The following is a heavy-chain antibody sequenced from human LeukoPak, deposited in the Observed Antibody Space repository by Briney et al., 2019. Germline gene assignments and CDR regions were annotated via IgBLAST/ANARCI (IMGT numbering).Heavy chain of an antibody. J-gene: IGHJ4*02. CDR1: GFTFSSYA. CDR2: IRYDGSNK. V-gene: IGHV3-30*02. Sequence: GGSLRLSCAASGFTFSSYAMSWVRQAPGKGLEWVAFIRYDGSNKYYADSVKGRFTISRDNSKNTLYLQMNSLRAEDTAVYYCAKGRETTVNPPFDWGQGTLVTVSS. D-gene: IGHD4-17*01. CDR3: AKGRETTVNPPFD.